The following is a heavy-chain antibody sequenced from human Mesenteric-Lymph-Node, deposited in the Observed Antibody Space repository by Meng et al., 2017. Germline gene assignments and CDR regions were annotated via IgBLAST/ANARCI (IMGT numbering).Heavy chain of an antibody. Sequence: YWIGWIRQPPGKGLEWIGEINHSGSTNYNPSLKSRVTISVDTSKNQFSLKLSSVTAADTAVYYCARDRMVTGWFYYYGMDVWGQGTTVTVSS. CDR1: Y. CDR2: INHSGST. D-gene: IGHD2-21*02. CDR3: ARDRMVTGWFYYYGMDV. J-gene: IGHJ6*02. V-gene: IGHV4-34*01.